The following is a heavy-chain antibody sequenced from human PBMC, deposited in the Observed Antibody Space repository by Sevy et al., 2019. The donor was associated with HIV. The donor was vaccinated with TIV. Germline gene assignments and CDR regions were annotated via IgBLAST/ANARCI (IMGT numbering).Heavy chain of an antibody. Sequence: GGSLRLSCAASGFTFTYAWMTWVRQAPGKGLEWLGRIKSKADGGTIDYAAPGKGRFTISRNDSKNTLYLQMNSLKTEDTAVYYCSTDPIIVLLVTDGMDVWGQGTTVTVSS. D-gene: IGHD2-8*02. CDR3: STDPIIVLLVTDGMDV. J-gene: IGHJ6*02. CDR1: GFTFTYAW. V-gene: IGHV3-15*01. CDR2: IKSKADGGTI.